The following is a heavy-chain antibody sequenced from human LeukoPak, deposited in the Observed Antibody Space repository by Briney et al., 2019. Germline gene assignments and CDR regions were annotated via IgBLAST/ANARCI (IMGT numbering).Heavy chain of an antibody. CDR2: MHYSGIT. Sequence: KTSETLSLTCIVSGGSISSGSHYWGWLRQPPGKGLEGIGSMHYSGITYYSPSLTSRVTISVDTSKNQFSLRLSSVTAADTAVYYCARYPYSDSGVWQAFDYWGQGTLVTVSS. D-gene: IGHD5-12*01. CDR1: GGSISSGSHY. V-gene: IGHV4-39*01. J-gene: IGHJ4*02. CDR3: ARYPYSDSGVWQAFDY.